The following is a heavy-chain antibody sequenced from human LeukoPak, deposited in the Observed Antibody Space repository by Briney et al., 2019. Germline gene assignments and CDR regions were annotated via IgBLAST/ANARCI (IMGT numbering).Heavy chain of an antibody. J-gene: IGHJ4*02. CDR1: GFDFSSNW. CDR2: IKGDGIST. D-gene: IGHD3-3*01. CDR3: AKDHYWSIDY. Sequence: GGSLRLSCAASGFDFSSNWMYWVRHAPGQGLVWVSRIKGDGISTNYADSVKGRFTISRDIAKNTLYLQMNSLRAEDTGVYYCAKDHYWSIDYWGRGTLVTVSS. V-gene: IGHV3-74*01.